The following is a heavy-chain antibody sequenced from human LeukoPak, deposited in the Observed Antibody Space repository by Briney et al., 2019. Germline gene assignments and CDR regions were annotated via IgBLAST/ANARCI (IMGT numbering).Heavy chain of an antibody. CDR2: IIPIFGTA. CDR1: GGTFSSYA. V-gene: IGHV1-69*13. J-gene: IGHJ4*02. D-gene: IGHD3-22*01. Sequence: GASVNVSCKASGGTFSSYAISWVRQAPGQGLEWMGGIIPIFGTANYAQKFQGRVTITADESTSTAYMELSSLRSEDTAVYYCARDLPNYYDSSPFDYWGQGTLVTVSS. CDR3: ARDLPNYYDSSPFDY.